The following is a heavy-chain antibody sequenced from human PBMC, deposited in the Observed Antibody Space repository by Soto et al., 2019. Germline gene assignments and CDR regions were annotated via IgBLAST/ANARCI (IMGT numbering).Heavy chain of an antibody. CDR3: ARDQCADDYIWGSYRPDYYYYYYMDV. CDR1: GGSISSYY. J-gene: IGHJ6*03. Sequence: PSETLSLTCTVSGGSISSYYWSWIRQPPGKGLEWIGYIYYSGSTNYNPSLKSRVTISVDTSKNQFSLKLSSVTAADTAVYYCARDQCADDYIWGSYRPDYYYYYYMDVWGKGTTVTVSS. CDR2: IYYSGST. V-gene: IGHV4-59*01. D-gene: IGHD3-16*02.